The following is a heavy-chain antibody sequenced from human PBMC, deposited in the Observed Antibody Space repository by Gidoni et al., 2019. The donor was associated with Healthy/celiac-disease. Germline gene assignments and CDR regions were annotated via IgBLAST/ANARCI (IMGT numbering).Heavy chain of an antibody. CDR2: ISWNSGSI. Sequence: EVQLVESGGGLVQPGRSLRLSCAASGFTFDDYAMHWVRQAPGKGLEWVSGISWNSGSIGYADSVKGRFTISRDNAKNSLYLQMNSLRAEDTALYYCAKSSGYYDSSGYYYVDYYYGMDVWGQGTTVTVSS. CDR1: GFTFDDYA. V-gene: IGHV3-9*01. J-gene: IGHJ6*02. D-gene: IGHD3-22*01. CDR3: AKSSGYYDSSGYYYVDYYYGMDV.